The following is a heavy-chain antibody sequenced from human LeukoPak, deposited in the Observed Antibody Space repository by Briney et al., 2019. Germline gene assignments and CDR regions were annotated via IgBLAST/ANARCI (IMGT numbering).Heavy chain of an antibody. J-gene: IGHJ3*02. V-gene: IGHV3-48*03. CDR3: ATDLWNAFDI. CDR1: GFTFSSFE. CDR2: ISSSGSTI. Sequence: GGSLRLSCAASGFTFSSFEMNWVCHAPGKGLEWVSYISSSGSTIYYADSVKGRFTISRDNATNSLYLQMNSLRAEDTAVYYCATDLWNAFDIWGQGTMVTVSS. D-gene: IGHD3-10*01.